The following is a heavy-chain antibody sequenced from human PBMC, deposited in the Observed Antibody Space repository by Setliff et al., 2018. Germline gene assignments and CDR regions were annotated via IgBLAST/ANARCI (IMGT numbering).Heavy chain of an antibody. V-gene: IGHV3-23*03. J-gene: IGHJ4*02. CDR2: IDRDGTTT. CDR3: AKVKKQLIRGFGLDY. Sequence: GGSLRLSCAASGFTFDSHAMNWVRQAPGKGPVWISNIDRDGTTTIYADSVKGRFTISRDNSQNTLFLQMNGLRPEDTAFYHCAKVKKQLIRGFGLDYWGPGTPVTVSS. CDR1: GFTFDSHA. D-gene: IGHD2-8*01.